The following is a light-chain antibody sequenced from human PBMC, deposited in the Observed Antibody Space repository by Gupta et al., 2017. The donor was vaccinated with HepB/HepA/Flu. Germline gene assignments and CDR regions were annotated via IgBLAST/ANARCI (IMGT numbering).Light chain of an antibody. CDR1: ETISIY. CDR3: QQSESVPWT. Sequence: DIQMTQSPSSLSASVGDRVTITCRASETISIYLNWYQQKPGKAPKLLIYAASSLQSGVPSSFSGSGSGTDFTLTISRLQPEDFATYYCQQSESVPWTFGRGTKVEIK. V-gene: IGKV1-39*01. CDR2: AAS. J-gene: IGKJ1*01.